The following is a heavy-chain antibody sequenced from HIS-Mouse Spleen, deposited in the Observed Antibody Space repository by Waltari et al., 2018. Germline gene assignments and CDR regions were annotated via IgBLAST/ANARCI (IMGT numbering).Heavy chain of an antibody. CDR3: AREIPYSSSWYDWYFDL. J-gene: IGHJ2*01. Sequence: QLQLQESGPGLVKPSETLSLTCTVSGGSIRSTSYDGGWIRQPPGKGLEWIGSIDYSGSTYYNPSLKSRVTISVDTSKNQFSLKLSSVTAADTAVYYCAREIPYSSSWYDWYFDLWGRGTLVTVSS. D-gene: IGHD6-13*01. V-gene: IGHV4-39*07. CDR2: IDYSGST. CDR1: GGSIRSTSYD.